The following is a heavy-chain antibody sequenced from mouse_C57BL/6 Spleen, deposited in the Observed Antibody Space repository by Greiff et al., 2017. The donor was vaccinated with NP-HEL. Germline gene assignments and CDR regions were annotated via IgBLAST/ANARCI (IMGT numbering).Heavy chain of an antibody. CDR1: GYTFTSYW. CDR3: AMGYSNYFDY. V-gene: IGHV1-61*01. D-gene: IGHD2-5*01. CDR2: IYPSDSET. J-gene: IGHJ2*01. Sequence: QVQLQQSGAELVRPGSSVKLSCKASGYTFTSYWMDWVKQRPGQGLEWIGNIYPSDSETHYNQKFKDKATLTVDKSSSTAYMQLSSLTSEDSAVYYCAMGYSNYFDYWGQGTTLTVSS.